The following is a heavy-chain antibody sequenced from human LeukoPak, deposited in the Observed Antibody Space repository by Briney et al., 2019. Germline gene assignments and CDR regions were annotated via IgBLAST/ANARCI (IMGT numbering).Heavy chain of an antibody. V-gene: IGHV6-1*01. J-gene: IGHJ4*02. Sequence: SQTLSLTCAISGDSVSSNRAAWNWIRQSPSRGLEWLGRAYYRSKWYNDYAVSVKSRITINPDTSKNQFSLQLNSLTPEDTAVYYCAREERRDGYSDFDYWGQGTLVTVSS. CDR1: GDSVSSNRAA. CDR3: AREERRDGYSDFDY. D-gene: IGHD5-24*01. CDR2: AYYRSKWYN.